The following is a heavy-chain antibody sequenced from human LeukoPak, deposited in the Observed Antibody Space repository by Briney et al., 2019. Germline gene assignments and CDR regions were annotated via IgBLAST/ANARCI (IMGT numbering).Heavy chain of an antibody. CDR3: AKASETPYYDSSGYYDGGAFQTEYFQH. J-gene: IGHJ1*01. CDR2: ISSDGSNK. D-gene: IGHD3-22*01. CDR1: RFTFSIFG. Sequence: GGSLRLSCAASRFTFSIFGMHWVRQAPGKGLEWVAVISSDGSNKYYADSVKGRFTISRDNSKNTLYLQMNSLRAEDTAVYYCAKASETPYYDSSGYYDGGAFQTEYFQHWGQGTLVTVSS. V-gene: IGHV3-30*18.